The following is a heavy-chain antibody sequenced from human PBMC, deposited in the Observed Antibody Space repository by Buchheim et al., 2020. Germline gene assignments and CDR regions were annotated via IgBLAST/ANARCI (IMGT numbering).Heavy chain of an antibody. J-gene: IGHJ4*02. V-gene: IGHV3-7*01. D-gene: IGHD6-13*01. CDR2: IKQDGSEK. CDR3: ARESEYSSSIDY. Sequence: EVQLVESGGGLVQPGGSLRLSCAASGFTFNNYWMSWVRQVPGKGLEWVANIKQDGSEKYYVDSVKGRFTISRDNAKNSLYLQMNSLRAEDTAVYYCARESEYSSSIDYWGQGTL. CDR1: GFTFNNYW.